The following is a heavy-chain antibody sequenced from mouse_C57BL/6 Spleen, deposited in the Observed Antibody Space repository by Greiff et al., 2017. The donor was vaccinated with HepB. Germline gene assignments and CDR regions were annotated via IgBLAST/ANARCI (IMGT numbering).Heavy chain of an antibody. J-gene: IGHJ4*01. CDR3: AYYDYDRGYYAMDY. Sequence: EVKLMESGAELVKPGASVKLSCTASGFNIKDYYMHWVKQRTEQGLEWIGRIDPEDGDTKYAPKFQGKATITADTSSNTAYLQLSSLTSEDTAVYYCAYYDYDRGYYAMDYWGQGTSVTVSS. CDR2: IDPEDGDT. V-gene: IGHV14-2*01. CDR1: GFNIKDYY. D-gene: IGHD2-4*01.